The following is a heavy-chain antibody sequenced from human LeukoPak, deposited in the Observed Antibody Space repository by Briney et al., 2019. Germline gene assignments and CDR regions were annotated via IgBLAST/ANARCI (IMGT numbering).Heavy chain of an antibody. CDR1: GGSFSGYY. D-gene: IGHD3-9*01. CDR3: ARYGFDWLSLDY. Sequence: TSETLSLTCAVYGGSFSGYYWSWIRQPPGKGLEWIGEINHSGSTNYNPSLKSRVTISVDTSKNQFSLKLSSVTAADTAVYYCARYGFDWLSLDYWGQGTLVTVSS. CDR2: INHSGST. J-gene: IGHJ4*02. V-gene: IGHV4-34*01.